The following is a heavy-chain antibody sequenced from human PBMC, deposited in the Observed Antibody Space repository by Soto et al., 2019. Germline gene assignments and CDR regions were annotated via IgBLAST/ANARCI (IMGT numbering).Heavy chain of an antibody. Sequence: PSETLSLTCAVYGGSFSGYYWSWIRQPPGKGLEWIGEINHSGSTNYNPSLKSRVTISVDTSKNQFSLKLSSVTAADTAVYYCARGRNERNIVATIVRAARPAWDYWGQGTLVTVSS. CDR1: GGSFSGYY. CDR3: ARGRNERNIVATIVRAARPAWDY. J-gene: IGHJ4*02. CDR2: INHSGST. V-gene: IGHV4-34*01. D-gene: IGHD5-12*01.